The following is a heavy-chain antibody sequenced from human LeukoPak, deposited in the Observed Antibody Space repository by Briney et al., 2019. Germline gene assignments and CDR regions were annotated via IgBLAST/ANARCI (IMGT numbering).Heavy chain of an antibody. J-gene: IGHJ6*03. Sequence: ASVKVSCKASGATFISYAMSWVRQAPGQGLEWMGGIIPIFGTANYAQKFQGRVTITADKSTSTAYMEVSSLRSEDTAVYYCAGTFGYYYYYYYMDVWGKGTTVTVSS. CDR2: IIPIFGTA. CDR1: GATFISYA. V-gene: IGHV1-69*06. CDR3: AGTFGYYYYYYYMDV. D-gene: IGHD3-3*01.